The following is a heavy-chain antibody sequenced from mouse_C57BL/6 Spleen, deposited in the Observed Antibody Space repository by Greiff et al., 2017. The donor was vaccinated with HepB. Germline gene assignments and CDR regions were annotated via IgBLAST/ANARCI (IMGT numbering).Heavy chain of an antibody. D-gene: IGHD3-3*01. J-gene: IGHJ1*03. CDR2: INPSTGGT. Sequence: EVQLQQSGPELVKPGASVKISCKASGYSFTGYYMNWVKQSPEKSLEWIGEINPSTGGTTYNQKFKAKATLTVDKSSSTAYMQLKSLTSEDSAVYYCARKGAYWYFDVWGTGTTVTVSS. V-gene: IGHV1-42*01. CDR3: ARKGAYWYFDV. CDR1: GYSFTGYY.